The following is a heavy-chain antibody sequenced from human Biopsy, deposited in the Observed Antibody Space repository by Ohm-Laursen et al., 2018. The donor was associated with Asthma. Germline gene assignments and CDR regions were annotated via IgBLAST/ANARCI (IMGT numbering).Heavy chain of an antibody. J-gene: IGHJ6*02. CDR1: GGTFSRYA. Sequence: GSSVKVSCKASGGTFSRYAISWVRQAPGQGLEWMGGIIPIFGTSNYAQKFQGRVTFTADESTSSAYMELSSLRSEDSAVYYCAREVSTADYGYYYFAMDVWGQGTTVTVSS. CDR3: AREVSTADYGYYYFAMDV. V-gene: IGHV1-69*01. D-gene: IGHD4-17*01. CDR2: IIPIFGTS.